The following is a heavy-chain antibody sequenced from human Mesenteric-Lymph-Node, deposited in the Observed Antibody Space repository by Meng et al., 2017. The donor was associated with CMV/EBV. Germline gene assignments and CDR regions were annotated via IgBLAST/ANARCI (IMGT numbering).Heavy chain of an antibody. CDR1: GFTSAAYA. J-gene: IGHJ4*02. CDR3: ARTGEGPFDY. D-gene: IGHD1-1*01. CDR2: NSPDGRNT. Sequence: GGSLRPSCAASGFTSAAYAMYWVRQDAGKGLEWVSRNSPDGRNTPYADSVEGRFTISRDNAKNTLYLQMNSLRAENTAIYYCARTGEGPFDYWGQGTLVTVSS. V-gene: IGHV3-74*01.